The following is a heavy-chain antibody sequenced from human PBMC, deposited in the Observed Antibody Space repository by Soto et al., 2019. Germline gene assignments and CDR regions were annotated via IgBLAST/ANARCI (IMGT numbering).Heavy chain of an antibody. CDR1: GFTFGSYA. CDR3: ARSEEDYYYYGMDV. CDR2: IWYDGSNK. Sequence: GGSLILSCAASGFTFGSYAMSWVRQAPGKGLEWVAVIWYDGSNKYYADSVKGRFTISRDNSKNTLYLQMSSLRAEDTAVYYCARSEEDYYYYGMDVWGQGTTVTVSS. D-gene: IGHD2-15*01. V-gene: IGHV3-33*08. J-gene: IGHJ6*02.